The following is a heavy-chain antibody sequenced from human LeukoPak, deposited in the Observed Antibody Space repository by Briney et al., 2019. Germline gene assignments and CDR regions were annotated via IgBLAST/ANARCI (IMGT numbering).Heavy chain of an antibody. CDR1: SGSFIGYY. Sequence: PSETLSLTRAVYSGSFIGYYSSWIRQPPGKGLEWIGEINHSGSTNYNPSLKSRVTISVDTSKNQFSLKLSSVTAADTAVYYCARGNGQYDYVWGSYRPFDYWGQGTLVTVSS. V-gene: IGHV4-34*01. D-gene: IGHD3-16*02. J-gene: IGHJ4*02. CDR2: INHSGST. CDR3: ARGNGQYDYVWGSYRPFDY.